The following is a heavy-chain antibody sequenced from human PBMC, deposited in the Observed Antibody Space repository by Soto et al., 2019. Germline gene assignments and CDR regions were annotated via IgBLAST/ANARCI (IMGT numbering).Heavy chain of an antibody. V-gene: IGHV1-3*01. CDR3: ARVRRSSGYYYGY. J-gene: IGHJ4*02. CDR2: INPDNGNT. Sequence: ASVKVSCKASGYTFTRYTMNWVRQAPGQRLEWMGWINPDNGNTKSSQKFQDRVIMTRDTSTSTVYMELSSLRSEDTAVYYCARVRRSSGYYYGYWGQGTPVTVSS. D-gene: IGHD3-22*01. CDR1: GYTFTRYT.